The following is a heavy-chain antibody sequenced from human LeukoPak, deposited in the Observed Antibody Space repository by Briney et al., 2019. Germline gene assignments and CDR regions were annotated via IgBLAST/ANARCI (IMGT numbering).Heavy chain of an antibody. CDR1: GYTFTGYY. V-gene: IGHV1-2*02. Sequence: ASVPVSCQASGYTFTGYYMHWVRQAPGQGLEWMGWINPSSGGKNYAQKFEGRVTMTRDTSISTAYMELSRLRSDDKAVYYCAIDSSGWYSLDYWGQGTLVTVSS. J-gene: IGHJ4*02. D-gene: IGHD6-19*01. CDR2: INPSSGGK. CDR3: AIDSSGWYSLDY.